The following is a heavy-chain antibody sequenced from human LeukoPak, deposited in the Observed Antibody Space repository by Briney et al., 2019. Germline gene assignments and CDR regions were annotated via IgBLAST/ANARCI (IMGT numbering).Heavy chain of an antibody. V-gene: IGHV3-33*01. CDR2: IWYDGSNK. J-gene: IGHJ3*02. CDR1: GFTFSSHG. CDR3: ARGRGSGWYDAFDI. Sequence: GGSLRLSCAASGFTFSSHGMHWVRQAPGKGLEWVAVIWYDGSNKFYADSVRGRFTISRDNSKNTLHVQMNSLRAEDTAVYYCARGRGSGWYDAFDIWGQGTMVTVSS. D-gene: IGHD6-19*01.